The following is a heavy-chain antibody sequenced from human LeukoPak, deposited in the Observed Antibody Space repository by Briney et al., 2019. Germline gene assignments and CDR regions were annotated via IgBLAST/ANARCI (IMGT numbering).Heavy chain of an antibody. CDR2: IKQDGSEK. J-gene: IGHJ4*02. CDR3: ARSRPYGLGPPLDY. CDR1: GFTFSSYW. Sequence: GGSLRLSCAASGFTFSSYWMSWVRQAPGKGLEWVANIKQDGSEKYYVDSVKGRFTISRDNAKNSLYLQMNSLRAEDTAVYYCARSRPYGLGPPLDYWGQGTLVTVSS. V-gene: IGHV3-7*01. D-gene: IGHD4-17*01.